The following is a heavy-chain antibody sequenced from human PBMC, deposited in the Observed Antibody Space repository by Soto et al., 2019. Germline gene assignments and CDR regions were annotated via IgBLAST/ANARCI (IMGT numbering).Heavy chain of an antibody. Sequence: EVQLLESGGDLVQPGGSLRLSCAASGFTFSAFAMTWVRQPPGQGLEWVSTVIGSGAYTFDADSVKGRLTISRDNYKDTFFLQSNSRGPKERAVFKWVKGRYYIIMAVSLSQSGCDLWGQGTTV. V-gene: IGHV3-23*01. CDR3: VKGRYYIIMAVSLSQSGCDL. D-gene: IGHD3-10*01. CDR1: GFTFSAFA. CDR2: VIGSGAYT. J-gene: IGHJ6*02.